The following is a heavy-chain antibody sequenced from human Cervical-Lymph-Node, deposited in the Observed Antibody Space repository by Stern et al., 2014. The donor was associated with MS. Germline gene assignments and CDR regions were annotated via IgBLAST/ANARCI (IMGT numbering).Heavy chain of an antibody. CDR2: TIPIFGTT. CDR1: GGTFSNYG. J-gene: IGHJ6*02. CDR3: ARDNDDNGMDV. V-gene: IGHV1-69*06. D-gene: IGHD1-1*01. Sequence: QVQLVQSGAEVKNPGSSVKVACMASGGTFSNYGVSWVRQAPGHGLDWMGGTIPIFGTTQYAQKFQGRVAITADNSMSTVYMELTGLTSADTAVYYCARDNDDNGMDVWGQGTTVIVSS.